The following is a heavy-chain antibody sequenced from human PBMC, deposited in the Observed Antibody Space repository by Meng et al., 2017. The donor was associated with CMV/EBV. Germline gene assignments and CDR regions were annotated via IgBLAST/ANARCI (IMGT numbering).Heavy chain of an antibody. D-gene: IGHD6-13*01. CDR2: IHYSGST. J-gene: IGHJ4*02. V-gene: IGHV4-59*01. CDR3: AGTSPGYTSSWYDY. CDR1: GGSISSYY. Sequence: SETLSLTCTVSGGSISSYYWSWIRQPPGKGLEWIGYIHYSGSTNYNPSLKSRVIISVDTSKKQFSLKLSSVTAADTAVYYCAGTSPGYTSSWYDYWGQGTLVTVSS.